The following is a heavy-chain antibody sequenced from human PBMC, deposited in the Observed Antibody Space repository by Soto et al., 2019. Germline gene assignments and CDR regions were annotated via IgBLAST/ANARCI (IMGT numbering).Heavy chain of an antibody. CDR1: GGSISSGGYY. D-gene: IGHD3-3*01. V-gene: IGHV4-31*03. Sequence: QVQLQESGPGLVKPSQTLSLTCTVSGGSISSGGYYWSWIRQHPGKGLEWIGYIYYSGSTYYNPSLKSRVTISVDTSKNQFSLKLSSVTAADTAVYYCARDTFLEWLVGRETIDYYYYGMDVWGQGTTVTVSS. J-gene: IGHJ6*02. CDR2: IYYSGST. CDR3: ARDTFLEWLVGRETIDYYYYGMDV.